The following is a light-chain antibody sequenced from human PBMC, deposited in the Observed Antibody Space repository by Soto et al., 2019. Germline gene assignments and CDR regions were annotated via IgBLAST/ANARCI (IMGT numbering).Light chain of an antibody. CDR2: EVS. Sequence: QSVLTQPASVSGPPGQSITISCTGTSSDVGGYNYVSWYQHHPGKAPKLMIYEVSNRPSGVSNRFSGSKSGNTASLTISGLQADDEADYYCSSYTSSNTYVFGTGTKLTVL. J-gene: IGLJ1*01. CDR1: SSDVGGYNY. CDR3: SSYTSSNTYV. V-gene: IGLV2-14*01.